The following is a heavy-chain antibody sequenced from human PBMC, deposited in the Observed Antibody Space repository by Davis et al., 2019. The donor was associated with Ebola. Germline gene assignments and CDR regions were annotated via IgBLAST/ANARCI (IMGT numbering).Heavy chain of an antibody. Sequence: HSQTLSLTCAVSGDSVSGKNGAWNWIRQSPSRGLEWLGRTYYTAWKWYNDSAVSVKSRITIIADTSKNQFSLQLNSLTPDDTAVYYCARGWLRLGLDYWGQGTLATVSS. V-gene: IGHV6-1*01. CDR1: GDSVSGKNGA. J-gene: IGHJ4*02. D-gene: IGHD5-12*01. CDR3: ARGWLRLGLDY. CDR2: TYYTAWKWYN.